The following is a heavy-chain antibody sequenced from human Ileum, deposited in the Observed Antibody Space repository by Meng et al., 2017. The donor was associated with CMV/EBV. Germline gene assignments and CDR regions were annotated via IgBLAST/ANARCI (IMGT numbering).Heavy chain of an antibody. CDR2: MTPIRGNT. CDR1: GYAFTSYD. D-gene: IGHD1-7*01. V-gene: IGHV1-8*01. CDR3: ARDLRIVGTALAF. J-gene: IGHJ4*02. Sequence: CKTSGYAFTSYDINWVRQSTGQRLEWMRWMTPIRGNTVYAQKFQGRVTMTRDTSTSTAYMELSSLTSDDTAVYYCARDLRIVGTALAFWGQGSLVTVSS.